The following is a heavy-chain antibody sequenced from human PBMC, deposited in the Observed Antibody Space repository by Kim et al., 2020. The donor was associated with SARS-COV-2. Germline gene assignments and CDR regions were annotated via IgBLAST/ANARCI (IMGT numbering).Heavy chain of an antibody. Sequence: SETLSLTCAVYGGSFSGYYWSWIRQPPGKGLEWIGEINHSGSTNYNPSLKSRVTISVDTSKNQFSLKLSSVTAADTAVYYCARVYYDFWSGYYTRWFDPWGQGTLVTVSS. CDR3: ARVYYDFWSGYYTRWFDP. CDR1: GGSFSGYY. J-gene: IGHJ5*02. V-gene: IGHV4-34*01. CDR2: INHSGST. D-gene: IGHD3-3*01.